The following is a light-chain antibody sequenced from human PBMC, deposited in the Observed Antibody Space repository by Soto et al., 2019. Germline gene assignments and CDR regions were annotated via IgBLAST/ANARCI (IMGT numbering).Light chain of an antibody. J-gene: IGLJ1*01. CDR1: SSDVGGYNY. Sequence: QSVLAQPASVSGSPGQSITISCTGTSSDVGGYNYVSWYQQHPGKAPKFMIYDVSNRPSGVSNRFSGSKSGNTASLTISGLQAEDEADYYCCSYTTSNTRQLVFGTGTKVPVL. V-gene: IGLV2-14*01. CDR3: CSYTTSNTRQLV. CDR2: DVS.